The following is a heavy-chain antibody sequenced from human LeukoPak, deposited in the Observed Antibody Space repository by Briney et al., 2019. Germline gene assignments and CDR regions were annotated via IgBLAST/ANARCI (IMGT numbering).Heavy chain of an antibody. CDR1: GGSISSSNW. D-gene: IGHD4-11*01. CDR2: IYHSGSP. Sequence: SSGTLSLTCAVSGGSISSSNWWSWVRQPSGKGLEWIGEIYHSGSPHYNPSLKSRVTISVDKSKNQFSLKLSSVTAADTAVYYCAREHLYYSSYGHYFAYWGRGTLVTVSS. J-gene: IGHJ4*02. V-gene: IGHV4-4*02. CDR3: AREHLYYSSYGHYFAY.